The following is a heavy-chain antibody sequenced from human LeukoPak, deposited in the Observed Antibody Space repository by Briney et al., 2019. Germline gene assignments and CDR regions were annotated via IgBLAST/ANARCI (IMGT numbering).Heavy chain of an antibody. Sequence: SETLSLTCTVSGGSISSSTYYWGWIRQPPGTGLEWIGNLYYSGGTYYNPSLKSRVTISVDTSKNQFSLKLSSVTAADTAVYYCARQTTYVKNWFDPWGQGTLVTVSS. CDR2: LYYSGGT. J-gene: IGHJ5*02. D-gene: IGHD3-10*02. V-gene: IGHV4-39*01. CDR3: ARQTTYVKNWFDP. CDR1: GGSISSSTYY.